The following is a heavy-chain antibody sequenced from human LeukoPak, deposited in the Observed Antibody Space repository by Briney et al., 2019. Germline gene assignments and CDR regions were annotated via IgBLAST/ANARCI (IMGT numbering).Heavy chain of an antibody. D-gene: IGHD2-15*01. V-gene: IGHV3-7*03. J-gene: IGHJ5*02. CDR1: GFTFSSYW. Sequence: GGSLRLSCAASGFTFSSYWMSWVRQAPGKELGWVANMMEDGSEKYYVDSVKGRFTISRDNAKNSLYLQMNSLGAEDTAIYYCARGLARSDVGRWSWGQGTLVTVSS. CDR2: MMEDGSEK. CDR3: ARGLARSDVGRWS.